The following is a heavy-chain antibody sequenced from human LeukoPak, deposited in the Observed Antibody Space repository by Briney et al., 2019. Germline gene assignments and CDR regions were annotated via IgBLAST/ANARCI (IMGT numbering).Heavy chain of an antibody. D-gene: IGHD2-15*01. CDR2: ISVYNGNT. J-gene: IGHJ6*02. CDR1: GYTFTSYG. CDR3: ARDWGCSGGGCYSDVIPGMDV. V-gene: IGHV1-18*01. Sequence: ASVKASCKASGYTFTSYGISWVRQAPGQGLEWMGWISVYNGNTDYAQKLQGRVTMTTDTSTSTAYMELRSLRSDDTAVYYCARDWGCSGGGCYSDVIPGMDVWGQGTTVTVSS.